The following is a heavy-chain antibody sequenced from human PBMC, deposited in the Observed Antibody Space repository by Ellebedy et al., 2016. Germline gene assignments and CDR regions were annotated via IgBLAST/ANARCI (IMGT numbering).Heavy chain of an antibody. CDR1: GGSISSSSYY. CDR2: IYYSGST. CDR3: ARSTYYYDSSGYYLDY. J-gene: IGHJ4*02. D-gene: IGHD3-22*01. V-gene: IGHV4-39*07. Sequence: SETLSLXXTVSGGSISSSSYYWGWIRQPPGKGLEWIGSIYYSGSTYYNPSLKSRVTISVDTSKNQFSLKLSSVTAADTAVYYCARSTYYYDSSGYYLDYWGQGTLVTVSS.